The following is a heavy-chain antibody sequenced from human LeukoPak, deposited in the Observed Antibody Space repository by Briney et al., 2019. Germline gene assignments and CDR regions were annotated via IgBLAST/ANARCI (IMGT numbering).Heavy chain of an antibody. CDR1: GFTFSSYS. CDR3: ARVEVQNDAFDI. D-gene: IGHD3-3*01. V-gene: IGHV3-21*01. Sequence: GSLRLSCAASGFTFSSYSMNWVRQAPGKGLEWVSSISSSSSYIYYADSVKGRFTISRDNAKNSLYLQMNSLRAEDTAVYYCARVEVQNDAFDIWGQGTMVTVSS. CDR2: ISSSSSYI. J-gene: IGHJ3*02.